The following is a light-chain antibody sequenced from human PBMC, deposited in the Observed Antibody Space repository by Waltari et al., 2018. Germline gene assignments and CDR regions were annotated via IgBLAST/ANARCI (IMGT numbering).Light chain of an antibody. J-gene: IGKJ1*01. V-gene: IGKV1-39*01. CDR3: QPSYSSPPT. CDR2: AAS. Sequence: DIQMTQSPSSLSASVGDRVTITCRASQSISNYLNWYQQKPGKAPKLLIYAASSLQSGVPSRFSGSGSGTDFTLTISSLQPEDFATYYCQPSYSSPPTFGQGTKVEIK. CDR1: QSISNY.